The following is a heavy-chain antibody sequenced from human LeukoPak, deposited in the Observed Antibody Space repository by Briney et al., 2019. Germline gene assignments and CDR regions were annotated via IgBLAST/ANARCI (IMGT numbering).Heavy chain of an antibody. V-gene: IGHV1-2*02. J-gene: IGHJ3*02. Sequence: ASVKVSCKASGYTFTSYGISWVRQAPGQGLEWMGWINPNSGGTNYAQKFQGRVTMTRDTSISTAYMELSRLRSDDTAVYYCARVNYYDRNDAFDIWGQGTMVTVSS. CDR3: ARVNYYDRNDAFDI. D-gene: IGHD3-22*01. CDR2: INPNSGGT. CDR1: GYTFTSYG.